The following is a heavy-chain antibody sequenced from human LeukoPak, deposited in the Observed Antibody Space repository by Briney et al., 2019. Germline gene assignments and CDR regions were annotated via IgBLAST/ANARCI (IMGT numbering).Heavy chain of an antibody. V-gene: IGHV1-3*01. CDR3: ARDDYGDYKGGFQH. D-gene: IGHD4-17*01. J-gene: IGHJ1*01. CDR2: INAGNGNT. CDR1: GYTFTSYA. Sequence: GASVKVSCKASGYTFTSYAMHWVRQAPGQRLEWMGWINAGNGNTKYSQKFQGRVTITRDTSASAAYMELSSLRSEDTAVYYCARDDYGDYKGGFQHWGQGTLVTVSS.